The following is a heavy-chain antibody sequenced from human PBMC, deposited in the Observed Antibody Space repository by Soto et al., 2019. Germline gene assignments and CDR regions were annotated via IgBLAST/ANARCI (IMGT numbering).Heavy chain of an antibody. CDR2: ISYIEST. D-gene: IGHD6-13*01. Sequence: QVQLQESGPGLVKPSETLSLTCTVSGGSINSGSYYWSWIRQPPGKGLEWFGYISYIESTYYNPSLKSRVSISVDTSKNQFSLKLSSVIAADTAVYYCARYVAAPGKLLFDYWGQGTLVSVSS. CDR3: ARYVAAPGKLLFDY. CDR1: GGSINSGSYY. J-gene: IGHJ4*02. V-gene: IGHV4-61*01.